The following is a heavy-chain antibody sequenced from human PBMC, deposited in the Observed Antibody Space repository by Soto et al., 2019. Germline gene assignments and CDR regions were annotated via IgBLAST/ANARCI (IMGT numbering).Heavy chain of an antibody. CDR1: GYTFTSYY. Sequence: GPSATVSFKASGYTFTSYYMHCGRQAPGQGLEWMGIINPSGGSTSYAQKFQGRVTMTRDTSTSTVYMELSSLRSEDTAVYYCARDSENYDILTGYSSMDVWGQGTTVTVSS. CDR2: INPSGGST. CDR3: ARDSENYDILTGYSSMDV. J-gene: IGHJ6*02. V-gene: IGHV1-46*01. D-gene: IGHD3-9*01.